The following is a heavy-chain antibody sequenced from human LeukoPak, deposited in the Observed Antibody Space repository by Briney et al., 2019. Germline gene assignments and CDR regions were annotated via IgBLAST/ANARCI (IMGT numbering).Heavy chain of an antibody. Sequence: GGSLRLYCAASGFTFSSYAMRWVRQAPGKGLEWVSAISGSGGSTYYADSVKGRFTISRDNSKNTLYLQMNSLRAEDTAVYYCAKDRGDYFAYWGQGTLVTASS. D-gene: IGHD3-16*01. CDR3: AKDRGDYFAY. V-gene: IGHV3-23*01. CDR2: ISGSGGST. CDR1: GFTFSSYA. J-gene: IGHJ4*02.